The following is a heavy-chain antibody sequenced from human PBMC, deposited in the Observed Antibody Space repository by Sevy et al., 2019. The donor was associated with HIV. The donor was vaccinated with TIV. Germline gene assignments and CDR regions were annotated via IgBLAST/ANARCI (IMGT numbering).Heavy chain of an antibody. J-gene: IGHJ4*02. V-gene: IGHV3-30-3*01. D-gene: IGHD2-15*01. CDR2: ISYDGISK. Sequence: GGSLRLSCAASGFSVSSHAMHWVRQAPGKGLEWVALISYDGISKYYSDSVKGRLTISRDNSKNTLYLQMNSLRPEDTALYYCSRDAGYSVGWYPSDYWGQGTLVTVSS. CDR3: SRDAGYSVGWYPSDY. CDR1: GFSVSSHA.